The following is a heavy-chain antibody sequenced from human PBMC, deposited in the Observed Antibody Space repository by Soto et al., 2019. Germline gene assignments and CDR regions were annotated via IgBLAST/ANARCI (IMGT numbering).Heavy chain of an antibody. CDR2: INHSGST. J-gene: IGHJ5*02. CDR3: ARGGSIAAARNNWFDP. CDR1: GGSFSGYY. Sequence: SETLSLTCAVYGGSFSGYYWSWIRQPPGKGLEWIGEINHSGSTNYNPSLKSRVTISVDTSKNQFSLKLSSVTAADTAVYYCARGGSIAAARNNWFDPWGQGTLVTVSS. V-gene: IGHV4-34*01. D-gene: IGHD6-13*01.